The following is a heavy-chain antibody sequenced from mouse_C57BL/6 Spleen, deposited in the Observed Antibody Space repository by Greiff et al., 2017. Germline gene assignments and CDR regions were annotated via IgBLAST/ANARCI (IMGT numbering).Heavy chain of an antibody. CDR1: GYTFTSYT. CDR3: ARWDGRGGYAMDY. V-gene: IGHV1-4*01. Sequence: QVQLQQSGAELARPGASVKMSCKASGYTFTSYTMHWVKQRPGQGLEWIGYINPSSGYTKYNQKFKDKATLTADKSSSTAYMQLSSLTSEDSAVYYCARWDGRGGYAMDYWGQGTSVTVSS. J-gene: IGHJ4*01. D-gene: IGHD2-3*01. CDR2: INPSSGYT.